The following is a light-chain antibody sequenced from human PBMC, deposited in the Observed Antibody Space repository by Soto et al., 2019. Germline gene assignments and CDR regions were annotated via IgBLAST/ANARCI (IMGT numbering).Light chain of an antibody. V-gene: IGKV3-15*01. Sequence: EIVMTQSPATLSVSPGEGATLSCKTSQNVYNNLAWYQQRPGQPPRLLIYDASTRATGISARFSGSGYGTEFTLTISSVQSEDFAVYFCQQCRNWPLNFGGGTKVDIK. J-gene: IGKJ4*01. CDR3: QQCRNWPLN. CDR1: QNVYNN. CDR2: DAS.